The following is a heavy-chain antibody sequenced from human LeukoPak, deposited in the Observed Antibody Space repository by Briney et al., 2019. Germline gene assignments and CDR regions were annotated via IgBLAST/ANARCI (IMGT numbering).Heavy chain of an antibody. V-gene: IGHV4-34*01. J-gene: IGHJ6*02. CDR1: GGSFSGYY. CDR3: ARGSPYYYGMDV. Sequence: PSETLSLTCAVYGGSFSGYYWSWIRQPPGKGLEWIGEINHSGSTNYNPSLKSRVTISVDTSKNQFSLMLSSVTAADTAVYYCARGSPYYYGMDVWGQGTTVTVSS. CDR2: INHSGST.